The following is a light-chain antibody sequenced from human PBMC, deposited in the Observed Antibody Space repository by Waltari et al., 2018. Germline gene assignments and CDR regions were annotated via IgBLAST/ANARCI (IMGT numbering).Light chain of an antibody. CDR1: QSVSSSY. CDR2: DAS. J-gene: IGKJ1*01. CDR3: QQYGSSPA. Sequence: EIVLTQSPATLSCAPGERANLSCGASQSVSSSYLAWYQQNPGLAPRLLIYDASSRATGIPVRFSGSGSGTAFTLTISRLEPEDFAVYYCQQYGSSPAFGQGTKVEIK. V-gene: IGKV3D-20*01.